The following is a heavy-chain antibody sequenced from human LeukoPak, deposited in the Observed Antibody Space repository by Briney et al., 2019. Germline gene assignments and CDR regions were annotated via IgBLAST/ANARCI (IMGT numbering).Heavy chain of an antibody. CDR2: IYYSGST. Sequence: SETLSLTCTVSGGSISSSSYYWGWIRQPPGKGLEWIGIIYYSGSTYYNPSLKSRVTISVDTSKNQFSLKLSSVTAADTAVYYCARTRYDYVWGSYRYTGRFDYWGQGTLVTVSS. CDR3: ARTRYDYVWGSYRYTGRFDY. D-gene: IGHD3-16*02. J-gene: IGHJ4*02. V-gene: IGHV4-39*07. CDR1: GGSISSSSYY.